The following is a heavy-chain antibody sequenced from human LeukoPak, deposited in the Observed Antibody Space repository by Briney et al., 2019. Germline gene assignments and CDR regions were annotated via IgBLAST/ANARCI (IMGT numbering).Heavy chain of an antibody. V-gene: IGHV3-30*18. CDR1: GFTFSSYG. CDR2: ISYDGSNK. J-gene: IGHJ4*02. D-gene: IGHD2-15*01. CDR3: AKDRGYCRGGSCYFLDY. Sequence: PGRSLRLSCAASGFTFSSYGMHWVRQAPGKGLEWVAVISYDGSNKYYADSVKGRFTFSRDNSKNTLYLQMNSLRAEDAAVYYCAKDRGYCRGGSCYFLDYWGQGTLVTVSS.